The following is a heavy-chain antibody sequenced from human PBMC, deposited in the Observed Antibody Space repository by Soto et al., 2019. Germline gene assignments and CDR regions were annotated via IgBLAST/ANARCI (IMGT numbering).Heavy chain of an antibody. V-gene: IGHV1-18*01. CDR3: AKNGQPPYYYYGLDV. J-gene: IGHJ6*02. CDR1: GYIFTSFG. Sequence: ASVKVSCKASGYIFTSFGISWVRQAPGQGLEWMGWISAYNGNTNYAQNLQGRVSMTIDTSTTTAYMELRTLTPDDTAVYYCAKNGQPPYYYYGLDVWG. D-gene: IGHD2-8*01. CDR2: ISAYNGNT.